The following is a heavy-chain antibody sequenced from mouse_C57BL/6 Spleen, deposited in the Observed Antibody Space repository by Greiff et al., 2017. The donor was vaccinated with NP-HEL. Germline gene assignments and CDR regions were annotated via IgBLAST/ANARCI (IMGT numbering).Heavy chain of an antibody. V-gene: IGHV5-9-1*02. J-gene: IGHJ1*03. CDR1: GFTFSSYA. CDR3: TRGGGNYEGWYFDV. CDR2: ISSGGDYI. D-gene: IGHD2-1*01. Sequence: DVKLQESGEGLVKPGGSLKLSCAASGFTFSSYAMSWVRQTPEKRLEWVAYISSGGDYIYYADTVKGRFTISRDNARNTLYLQMSSLKSEDTAMYYCTRGGGNYEGWYFDVWGTGTTVTVSS.